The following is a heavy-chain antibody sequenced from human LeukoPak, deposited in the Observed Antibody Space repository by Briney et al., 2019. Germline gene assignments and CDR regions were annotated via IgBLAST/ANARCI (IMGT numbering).Heavy chain of an antibody. Sequence: SETLSFTCAVCGGSFSGYYWSWIRQPPGKGLEWIGEINHSGSTNYNPSLKSRVTISVDTSKNQFSLKLSSVTAADTAVYYCARKGPTFDYWGQGTLVTVSS. CDR2: INHSGST. CDR1: GGSFSGYY. CDR3: ARKGPTFDY. D-gene: IGHD3-10*01. J-gene: IGHJ4*02. V-gene: IGHV4-34*01.